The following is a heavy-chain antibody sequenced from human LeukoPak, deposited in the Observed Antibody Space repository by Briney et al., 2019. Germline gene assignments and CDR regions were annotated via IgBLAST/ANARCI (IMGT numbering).Heavy chain of an antibody. J-gene: IGHJ6*02. CDR2: IYYSGST. V-gene: IGHV4-59*01. Sequence: PSETLSLTCTVSGGSISGYYWTWIRQSPGKGLEWIGYIYYSGSTNYNPSLKSRVTISLDTSKNQFSLRLSSVTAADTAVYYCAREGQGITMVRGVRQKTYYYYGMDVWGQGTTVTVSS. CDR1: GGSISGYY. D-gene: IGHD3-10*01. CDR3: AREGQGITMVRGVRQKTYYYYGMDV.